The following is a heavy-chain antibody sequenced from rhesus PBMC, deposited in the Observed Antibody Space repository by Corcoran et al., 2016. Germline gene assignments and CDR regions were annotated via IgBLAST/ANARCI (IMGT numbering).Heavy chain of an antibody. CDR1: GGSISDSYR. CDR2: IYGSSTST. J-gene: IGHJ4*01. V-gene: IGHV4S10*01. CDR3: ASSGYSGYSYYFDY. Sequence: QVQLQESGPGVVKPSETLSLTCAVSGGSISDSYRWSWIRQPPGKGLEWIGYIYGSSTSTNYNPSLKIRVTISKDTAKNQCSLKRSSVTAADTAVYYCASSGYSGYSYYFDYWGQGVLVTVSS. D-gene: IGHD5-30*01.